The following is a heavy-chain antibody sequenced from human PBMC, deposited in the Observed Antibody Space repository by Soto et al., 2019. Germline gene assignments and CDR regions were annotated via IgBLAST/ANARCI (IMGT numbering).Heavy chain of an antibody. D-gene: IGHD3-10*01. CDR1: GGTFSSYA. Sequence: ASVKVSCKASGGTFSSYAISWVRQAPGQGLEWMGGIIPIFGTANYAQKFQGRVTITADESTSTAYMELSSLRSEDTAVYYCARGPAQKNMVRGVLTWGQGTLVTVSS. J-gene: IGHJ4*02. CDR2: IIPIFGTA. V-gene: IGHV1-69*13. CDR3: ARGPAQKNMVRGVLT.